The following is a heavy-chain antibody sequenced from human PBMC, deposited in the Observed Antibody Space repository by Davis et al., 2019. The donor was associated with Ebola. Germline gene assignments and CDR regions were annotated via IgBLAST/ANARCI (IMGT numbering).Heavy chain of an antibody. CDR3: TRVISGRYGTFDL. CDR2: IKGDGTST. J-gene: IGHJ3*01. V-gene: IGHV3-74*01. Sequence: HTGGSLRLSCSASGFIFSTYVMSWVRQAPGKGLVWVSRIKGDGTSTSYADSVKGRFTISRDNAKNTLFLQVNSLRAEDTAVYYCTRVISGRYGTFDLWGQGTVVTVSS. CDR1: GFIFSTYV. D-gene: IGHD1-26*01.